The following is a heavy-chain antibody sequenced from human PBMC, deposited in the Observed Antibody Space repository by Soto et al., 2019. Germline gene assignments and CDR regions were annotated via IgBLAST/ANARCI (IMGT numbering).Heavy chain of an antibody. Sequence: SVKVSCKASGGTFSSYAISWVRQAPGQGLEWMGGIIPIFGTANYAQKFQGRVTITADESTSTVYMELSSLRSEDTAVYYCATSREWGDIVVVPAATRYGMDVWGQGTTVTVSS. D-gene: IGHD2-2*01. J-gene: IGHJ6*02. CDR2: IIPIFGTA. CDR1: GGTFSSYA. CDR3: ATSREWGDIVVVPAATRYGMDV. V-gene: IGHV1-69*13.